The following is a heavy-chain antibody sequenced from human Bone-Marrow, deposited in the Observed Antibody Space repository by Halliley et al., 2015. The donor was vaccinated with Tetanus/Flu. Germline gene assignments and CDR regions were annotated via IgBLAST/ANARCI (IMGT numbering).Heavy chain of an antibody. Sequence: GLVKPPQTLSLTCGISGDSVSSDTAAWNWIRQSPSRGLEWLGRTYYKSKWYNDYAVSVKGRITINSDTSKNQSSLHLNSMTPEDTAVYYCARDRGLLFDFWGQGILVTVSS. CDR2: TYYKSKWYN. CDR3: ARDRGLLFDF. CDR1: GDSVSSDTAA. V-gene: IGHV6-1*01. J-gene: IGHJ4*02. D-gene: IGHD3-10*01.